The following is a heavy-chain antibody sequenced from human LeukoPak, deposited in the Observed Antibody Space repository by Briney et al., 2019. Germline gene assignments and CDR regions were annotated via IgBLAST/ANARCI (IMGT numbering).Heavy chain of an antibody. Sequence: GGSLRLSCAASGFTFSSYWMHWVRQAPGKGLVWVSRIKSDGSSTSYADSVKGRFTISRDNAKNSLYLQMNSLRAEDTAVYYCAREKLTRYNWNKESRGDAFDIWGQGTMVTVSS. CDR2: IKSDGSST. CDR1: GFTFSSYW. V-gene: IGHV3-74*01. D-gene: IGHD1-1*01. CDR3: AREKLTRYNWNKESRGDAFDI. J-gene: IGHJ3*02.